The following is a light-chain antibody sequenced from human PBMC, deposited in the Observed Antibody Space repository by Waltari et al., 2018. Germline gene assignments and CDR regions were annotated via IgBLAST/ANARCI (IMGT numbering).Light chain of an antibody. Sequence: AIQLTQSPSSLSASVGDRVTIACRARQDINSDLAWYQQKPGKAPNPLIYYASSLQSGVPSRFSGSGSGTDFTLTISSLQPEDFATYHCQHFKTYPITFGQGTRLEIK. CDR3: QHFKTYPIT. CDR2: YAS. V-gene: IGKV1-13*02. CDR1: QDINSD. J-gene: IGKJ5*01.